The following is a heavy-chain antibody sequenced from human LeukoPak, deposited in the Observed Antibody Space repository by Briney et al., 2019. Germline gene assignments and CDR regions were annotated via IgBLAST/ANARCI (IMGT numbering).Heavy chain of an antibody. V-gene: IGHV3-9*01. CDR3: AKDMGGATTGGFDY. D-gene: IGHD1-26*01. CDR1: GFTFDDYA. Sequence: PGRSLRLSCAASGFTFDDYAMHWVRQAPGKGLEWVSGISWNSGSIGYADSVKGRFTISRDNAKNSLYLQMNSLRAEDTALYYCAKDMGGATTGGFDYWGQGTLVTVSS. CDR2: ISWNSGSI. J-gene: IGHJ4*02.